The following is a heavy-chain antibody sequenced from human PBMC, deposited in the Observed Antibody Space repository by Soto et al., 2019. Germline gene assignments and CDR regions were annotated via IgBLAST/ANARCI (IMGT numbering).Heavy chain of an antibody. D-gene: IGHD4-4*01. CDR3: VTVTSVTSGSAFEI. Sequence: QVQLVQSGAEVKKPGASVKVSCKVSGYTLTELSMHWVRQAPGKGLEWMGGFDPEDGETIYAQKFQGRVHMTEDTSRDTAYMEMRSLRSVDTSVDYCVTVTSVTSGSAFEIRVRDTVVTVSP. CDR2: FDPEDGET. J-gene: IGHJ3*02. V-gene: IGHV1-24*01. CDR1: GYTLTELS.